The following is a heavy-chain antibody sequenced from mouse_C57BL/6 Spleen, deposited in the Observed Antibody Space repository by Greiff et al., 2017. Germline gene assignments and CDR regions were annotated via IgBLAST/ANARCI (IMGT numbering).Heavy chain of an antibody. CDR3: AREDYYGSSGAY. CDR1: GYTFTSYW. V-gene: IGHV1-55*01. CDR2: IYPGCGST. J-gene: IGHJ3*01. D-gene: IGHD1-1*01. Sequence: QVQLQQPGAELVKPGASVKMSCKASGYTFTSYWITWVKLGPGLGLEWIGDIYPGCGSTNYNEKFKSKDTLTVDTSSSTAYVQLSSLTSEDSAVYYCAREDYYGSSGAYWGQGTLVTVSA.